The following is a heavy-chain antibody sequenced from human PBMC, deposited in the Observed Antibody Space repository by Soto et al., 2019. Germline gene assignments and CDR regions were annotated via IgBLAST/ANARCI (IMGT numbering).Heavy chain of an antibody. CDR1: GYTFTSYD. D-gene: IGHD3-3*01. Sequence: ASVKVSCKASGYTFTSYDINWVRQATGQGLEWMGWMNPNSGNTGYAQKFQGRVTMTRNTSISTAYMELSSLRSEDTAVYYCARMTIFGVADYYYYMDVWGKGTTVTVSS. CDR3: ARMTIFGVADYYYYMDV. J-gene: IGHJ6*03. V-gene: IGHV1-8*01. CDR2: MNPNSGNT.